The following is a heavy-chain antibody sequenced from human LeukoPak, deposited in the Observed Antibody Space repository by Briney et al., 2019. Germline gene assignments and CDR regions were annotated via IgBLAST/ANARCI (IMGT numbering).Heavy chain of an antibody. CDR3: AKRWELLHYFDY. D-gene: IGHD1-26*01. CDR1: GFTFSNYD. CDR2: TWSDGSNR. Sequence: GGSLRLSCAASGFTFSNYDMHWVRQAPGKGLGWVAFTWSDGSNRYYADSVKGRFTISRDNSKNTLYLQMNSLRAEDTAVYYCAKRWELLHYFDYWGRGTLVTASS. V-gene: IGHV3-30*02. J-gene: IGHJ4*02.